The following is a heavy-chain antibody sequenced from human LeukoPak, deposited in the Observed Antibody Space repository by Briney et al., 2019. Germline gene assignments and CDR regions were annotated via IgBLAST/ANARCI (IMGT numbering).Heavy chain of an antibody. D-gene: IGHD3-3*01. V-gene: IGHV4-4*07. J-gene: IGHJ2*01. CDR1: GGSISSYY. Sequence: SETLSLTCTVSGGSISSYYWSWIRQPAGKGLEWIGRIYTSGSTNYNPSLKSRVTMSVDTSKNQFSLKLSSVTAADTAVYYCARSKDETYYDFWSGYPRYFDLWGCGTLVTVSS. CDR2: IYTSGST. CDR3: ARSKDETYYDFWSGYPRYFDL.